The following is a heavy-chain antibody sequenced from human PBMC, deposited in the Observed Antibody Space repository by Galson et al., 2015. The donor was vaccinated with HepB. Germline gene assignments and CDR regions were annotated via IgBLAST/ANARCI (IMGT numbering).Heavy chain of an antibody. CDR3: ARRLDV. V-gene: IGHV3-48*03. CDR1: GFTFSSYA. J-gene: IGHJ6*02. CDR2: ISSSGSII. Sequence: SLRLSCAASGFTFSSYAMHWVRQAPGKGLEWVSYISSSGSIIYYADSVKGRFTISRDNAKNSLYLQMKSLRAEDTAVYYCARRLDVWGQGTTVTVSS.